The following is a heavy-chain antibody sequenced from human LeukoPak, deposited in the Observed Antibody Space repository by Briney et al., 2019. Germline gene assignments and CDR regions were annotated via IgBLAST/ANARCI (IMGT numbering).Heavy chain of an antibody. Sequence: GASVKVSCKASRYTFTGYYMHWVRQAPGQGLEWMGWINPNSGGTNYAQKFQGRVTMTRDTSISTAYMELSRLRSDDTAVYYCAREAMVRGVIIGRSNDYWGQGTLVTVSS. J-gene: IGHJ4*02. D-gene: IGHD3-10*01. CDR2: INPNSGGT. V-gene: IGHV1-2*02. CDR3: AREAMVRGVIIGRSNDY. CDR1: RYTFTGYY.